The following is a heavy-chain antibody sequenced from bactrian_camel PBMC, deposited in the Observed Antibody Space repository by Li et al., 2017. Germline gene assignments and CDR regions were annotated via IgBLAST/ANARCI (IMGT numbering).Heavy chain of an antibody. J-gene: IGHJ4*01. CDR2: IVFGGST. D-gene: IGHD2*01. CDR1: GFTGSSYC. V-gene: IGHV3S53*01. Sequence: HVQLVESGGGLVQPGGSLRLSCAASGFTGSSYCMGWFRQAPGIECKLISTIVFGGSTFYSDSVKGRFTISHDKSKNTAYLQMNNLNPGDTAMYYCAADPDGSCNRFGPPKYYGQGTQVTVS.